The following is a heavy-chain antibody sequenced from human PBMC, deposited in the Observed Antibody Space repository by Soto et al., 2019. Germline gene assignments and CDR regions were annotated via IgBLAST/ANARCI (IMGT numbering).Heavy chain of an antibody. CDR1: RFTVSTNY. V-gene: IGHV3-66*01. CDR2: LYPGGST. Sequence: PCGSLRLSCAASRFTVSTNYMTWVCQAPGKGLEWVSVLYPGGSTYHADSVKGRFTISRDNSKNTLYLHMNSLRAEDTAVYYCARGLNYNFWSGYYTGAFDIWGQGAMVTVSS. D-gene: IGHD3-3*01. J-gene: IGHJ3*02. CDR3: ARGLNYNFWSGYYTGAFDI.